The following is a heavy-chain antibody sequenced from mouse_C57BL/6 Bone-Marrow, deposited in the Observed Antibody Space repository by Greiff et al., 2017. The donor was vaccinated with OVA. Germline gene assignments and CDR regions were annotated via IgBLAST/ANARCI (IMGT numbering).Heavy chain of an antibody. CDR2: IRLKSDNYAT. CDR3: TGHGYS. V-gene: IGHV6-3*01. D-gene: IGHD2-3*01. J-gene: IGHJ2*01. Sequence: EVQLQQSGGGLVQPGGSMKLSCVASGFTFSNYWMNWVRQSPEKGLEWVAQIRLKSDNYATHYAESVKGRFTISRDDSKSSVYLQMNNLRAEDTGIYYCTGHGYSGGQGTTLTVSS. CDR1: GFTFSNYW.